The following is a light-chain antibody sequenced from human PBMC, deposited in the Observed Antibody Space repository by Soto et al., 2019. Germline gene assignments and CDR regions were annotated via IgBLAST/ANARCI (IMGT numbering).Light chain of an antibody. Sequence: QAVVTQPPSVSGAPGQRVTISCTGSSSNTGAGYDVHWYQHLPGTAPKLLIYGNSNRPSGVPDRFSASKSGTSASLAITGLQAEDEADYYCQSYDSSLSGVLFGGGTKVTVL. V-gene: IGLV1-40*01. CDR2: GNS. J-gene: IGLJ2*01. CDR1: SSNTGAGYD. CDR3: QSYDSSLSGVL.